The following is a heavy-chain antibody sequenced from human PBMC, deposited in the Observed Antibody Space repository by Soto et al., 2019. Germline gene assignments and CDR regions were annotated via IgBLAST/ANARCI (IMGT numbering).Heavy chain of an antibody. J-gene: IGHJ4*02. V-gene: IGHV3-43*01. CDR3: AKSGGSYCFDY. CDR1: GFTFDDYT. D-gene: IGHD2-15*01. CDR2: ISWDGDST. Sequence: EVQLVESGGVVVEPGGSLRLSCAASGFTFDDYTMYWVRQAPGKGLEWVSLISWDGDSTYYADSVKGRFTISRDNSKNSLYLQMISLRTEDTALYYCAKSGGSYCFDYWGQGTLVTVSS.